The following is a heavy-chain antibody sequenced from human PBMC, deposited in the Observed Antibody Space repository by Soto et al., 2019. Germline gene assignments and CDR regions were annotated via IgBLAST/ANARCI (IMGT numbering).Heavy chain of an antibody. V-gene: IGHV4-39*01. CDR3: ARHRKGGQQPPGEPPATQFNWFDP. J-gene: IGHJ5*02. Sequence: LSLTCTVSGGSISSSSYYWGWIRQPPGKGLEWIGSIYYSGSTYYNPSLKSRVTISVDTSKNQFSLKLSSVTAADTAVYYCARHRKGGQQPPGEPPATQFNWFDPWGQGTLVTSPQ. CDR1: GGSISSSSYY. CDR2: IYYSGST. D-gene: IGHD6-13*01.